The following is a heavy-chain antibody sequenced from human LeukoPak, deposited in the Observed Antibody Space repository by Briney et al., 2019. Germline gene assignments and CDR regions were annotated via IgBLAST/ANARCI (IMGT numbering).Heavy chain of an antibody. D-gene: IGHD1-7*01. V-gene: IGHV3-21*01. Sequence: GGSLRLSCAASGFTFSSYSMNWARQAPGKGLEWVSSISSFSSYIYYADSVKGRFTISRDNAKNSLYLQMNSLRAEDTAVYYCARDGPLSITGTTGFLDYWGQGTLVTVSS. CDR3: ARDGPLSITGTTGFLDY. CDR2: ISSFSSYI. CDR1: GFTFSSYS. J-gene: IGHJ4*02.